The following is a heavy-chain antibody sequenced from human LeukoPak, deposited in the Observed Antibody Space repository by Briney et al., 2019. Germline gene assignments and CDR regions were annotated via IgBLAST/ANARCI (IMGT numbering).Heavy chain of an antibody. Sequence: GESLKISCKGSGYSFTSHWIGWVGQMPGKGLEWMGIIYPGDSGTRYRPSFQGHVTISADKSISTDYLQWSSLNASDTAMHYRARTAMGGCSAGSCYSDNALDIWDQGTMVTVSS. CDR3: ARTAMGGCSAGSCYSDNALDI. CDR2: IYPGDSGT. J-gene: IGHJ3*02. V-gene: IGHV5-51*01. D-gene: IGHD2-15*01. CDR1: GYSFTSHW.